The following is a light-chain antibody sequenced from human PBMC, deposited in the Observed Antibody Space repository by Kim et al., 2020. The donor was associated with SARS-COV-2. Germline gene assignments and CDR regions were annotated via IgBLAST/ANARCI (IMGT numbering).Light chain of an antibody. CDR2: EVS. J-gene: IGLJ3*02. CDR3: AAWDDSLNGWV. CDR1: SSDIGSYNL. Sequence: QSALAQPASVSGSPGQSITISCTGTSSDIGSYNLVSWYQHHPGKAPKLMIYEVSKRPSGVSNRFSGSKSGTSASLAISGLQSEDEADYYCAAWDDSLNGWVFGGGTQLTVL. V-gene: IGLV2-14*02.